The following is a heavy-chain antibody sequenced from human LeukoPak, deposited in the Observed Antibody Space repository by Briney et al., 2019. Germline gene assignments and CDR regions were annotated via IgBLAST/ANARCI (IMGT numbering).Heavy chain of an antibody. CDR1: GDSITSYY. CDR2: VYTSGST. CDR3: ARRSARYSSSPWFDP. D-gene: IGHD6-19*01. J-gene: IGHJ5*02. Sequence: PSETLSLTCTVSGDSITSYYWSWIRQPPGKGLEWIGCVYTSGSTNYNPSLKSRVAISIDTSKNQFSLKLTSVTAADTAVYFCARRSARYSSSPWFDPWGQGILVTVSS. V-gene: IGHV4-4*09.